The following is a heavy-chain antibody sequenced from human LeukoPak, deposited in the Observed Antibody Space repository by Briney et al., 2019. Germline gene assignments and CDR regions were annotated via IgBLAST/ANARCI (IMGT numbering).Heavy chain of an antibody. D-gene: IGHD3-10*01. CDR3: ASDYGSGSYYNALVS. Sequence: ETLSLTCAVYGGSFSGYYWSWIRQPPGKGLEWVSVIYSGGSTYYADSVKGRFTISRDNSKNTLYLQMNSLRAEDTAVYYCASDYGSGSYYNALVSWGQGTLVTVSS. J-gene: IGHJ5*02. CDR2: IYSGGST. V-gene: IGHV3-53*01. CDR1: GGSFSGYY.